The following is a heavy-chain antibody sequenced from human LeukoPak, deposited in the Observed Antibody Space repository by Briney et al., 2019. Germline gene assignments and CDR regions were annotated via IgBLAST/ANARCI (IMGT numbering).Heavy chain of an antibody. V-gene: IGHV3-11*04. Sequence: GGSLRLSCAASGFTFNDYYMSWIRQAPGKGLEWVSYMSSSGSTIYYADSVKGRFTISRDNAKNSLYLQMSSLRAEDTAVYYCARESRQWLVLGGVDYWGQGTLVTVSS. CDR3: ARESRQWLVLGGVDY. CDR2: MSSSGSTI. D-gene: IGHD6-19*01. CDR1: GFTFNDYY. J-gene: IGHJ4*02.